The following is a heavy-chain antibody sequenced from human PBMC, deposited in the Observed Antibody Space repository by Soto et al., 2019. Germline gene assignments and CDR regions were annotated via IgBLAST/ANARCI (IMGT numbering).Heavy chain of an antibody. CDR2: ISYDGSNK. Sequence: GGSLRLSCAASGFTFSSYGMHWVRQAPGKGLEWVAVISYDGSNKYYADSVKGRFTISRDNSKNTLYLQMNSLRAGDTAVYYCAKDRTGNWNDYYYYGMDVWGQGTTVTVSS. J-gene: IGHJ6*02. CDR3: AKDRTGNWNDYYYYGMDV. V-gene: IGHV3-30*18. CDR1: GFTFSSYG. D-gene: IGHD1-1*01.